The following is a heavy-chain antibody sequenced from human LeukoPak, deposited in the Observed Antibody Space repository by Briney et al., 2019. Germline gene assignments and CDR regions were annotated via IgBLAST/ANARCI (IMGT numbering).Heavy chain of an antibody. D-gene: IGHD3-22*01. J-gene: IGHJ3*02. CDR2: ISAYNGNT. CDR1: GYTFTSYG. Sequence: ASVKVSCQASGYTFTSYGISWVRQAPGQGLEWMGWISAYNGNTNYAQKLQGTVTMTTDTSTSTTYMELRSLRSDDTAVYYCARDVVQRRGSSGSAFDIWGQGTMVTVSS. V-gene: IGHV1-18*01. CDR3: ARDVVQRRGSSGSAFDI.